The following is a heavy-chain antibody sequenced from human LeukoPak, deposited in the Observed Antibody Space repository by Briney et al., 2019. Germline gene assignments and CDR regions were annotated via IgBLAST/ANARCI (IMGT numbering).Heavy chain of an antibody. D-gene: IGHD3-10*01. CDR1: GFTFSSYG. J-gene: IGHJ4*02. V-gene: IGHV3-33*06. CDR2: IWYDGTKK. Sequence: GGSLRLSCAASGFTFSSYGMHWVRQAPGKGLEWVAVIWYDGTKKYYADSVKGRFTISRDNSKNTLYLQMNSLRAEDTAVYHCAKDWSYASGSPNFDYWGQGTLVTVSS. CDR3: AKDWSYASGSPNFDY.